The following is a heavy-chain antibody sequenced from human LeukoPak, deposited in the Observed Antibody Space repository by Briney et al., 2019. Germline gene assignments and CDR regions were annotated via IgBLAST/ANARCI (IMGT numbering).Heavy chain of an antibody. J-gene: IGHJ5*02. V-gene: IGHV1-2*02. D-gene: IGHD1-1*01. Sequence: ASVKVSCKASGYTFTGHFMHWVRQTPGQGLEWVGWISPNSGATNYAVKFQGRISMTSDTSSSTAYMELSRLGPADTAVYYCARGSQANWNDFGWFDPWGQGTLVTVS. CDR1: GYTFTGHF. CDR3: ARGSQANWNDFGWFDP. CDR2: ISPNSGAT.